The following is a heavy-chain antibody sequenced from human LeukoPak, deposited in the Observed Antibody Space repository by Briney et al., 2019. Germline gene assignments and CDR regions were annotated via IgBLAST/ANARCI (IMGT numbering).Heavy chain of an antibody. Sequence: GASVKVSCKASGYTFTSYPISWVRQAPGQGLEWMGWITTYNGNTNSAQKPQGRVTMTTDTSTSTAYMDLRGLRADDTAVYYCARGYDYGDYVGDFDYWGQGTLVTVSS. V-gene: IGHV1-18*01. J-gene: IGHJ4*02. CDR3: ARGYDYGDYVGDFDY. D-gene: IGHD4-17*01. CDR2: ITTYNGNT. CDR1: GYTFTSYP.